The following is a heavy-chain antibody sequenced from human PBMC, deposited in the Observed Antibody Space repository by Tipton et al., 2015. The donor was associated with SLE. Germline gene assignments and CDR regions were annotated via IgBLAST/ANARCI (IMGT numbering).Heavy chain of an antibody. J-gene: IGHJ4*02. Sequence: RSLRLSCAASGFNFSTYALHWVRQAPGKGLEWVAVIGYDGTNRHYVDSVKGRFTISRDNSRNTLLLQMTSLRPEDTAVYFCARDGYTRTWYYLDSWGQGTLVTVSS. CDR1: GFNFSTYA. CDR3: ARDGYTRTWYYLDS. V-gene: IGHV3-30*01. D-gene: IGHD6-13*01. CDR2: IGYDGTNR.